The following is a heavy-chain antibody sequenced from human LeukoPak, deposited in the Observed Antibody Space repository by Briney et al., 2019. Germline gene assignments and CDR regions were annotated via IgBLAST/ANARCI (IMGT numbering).Heavy chain of an antibody. V-gene: IGHV1-18*01. CDR1: GYTFTSYG. CDR3: ARDTMVRGVINLDY. Sequence: ASVKVSCKASGYTFTSYGISWVRQAPGQGLEWMGWISAYNGNTNYAQKLQGRVTMTTDTSTSTAYTELRSLRSDDTAVYYCARDTMVRGVINLDYWGQGTLVTVSS. D-gene: IGHD3-10*01. CDR2: ISAYNGNT. J-gene: IGHJ4*02.